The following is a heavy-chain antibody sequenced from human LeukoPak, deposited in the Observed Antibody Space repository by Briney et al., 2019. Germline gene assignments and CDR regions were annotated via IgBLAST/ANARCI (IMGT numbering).Heavy chain of an antibody. Sequence: HSQTLLLTCSISGDSVSSDSAAWNWIRQSPLRGLEWLGRTYYRSKWHNDYAVSVRGRITVKPDTSKNQFSLQLNSMTPEDTAVYYCASTHGPIDHWGQGTLVTVSS. CDR1: GDSVSSDSAA. CDR3: ASTHGPIDH. J-gene: IGHJ5*02. D-gene: IGHD2-8*01. CDR2: TYYRSKWHN. V-gene: IGHV6-1*01.